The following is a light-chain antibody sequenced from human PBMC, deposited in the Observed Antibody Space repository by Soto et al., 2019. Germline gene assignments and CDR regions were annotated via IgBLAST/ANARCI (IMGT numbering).Light chain of an antibody. J-gene: IGLJ1*01. Sequence: VLTQPASVSGSPGQSITISCTGTSSDVGNYKYVSWYQQHPGKAPKLMIYEVSNRPSGVSNRFSGSKSGNTASLTISGLQAEEETDYYCFSYTSSGTYVFGTGTKVTVL. CDR3: FSYTSSGTYV. CDR1: SSDVGNYKY. CDR2: EVS. V-gene: IGLV2-14*01.